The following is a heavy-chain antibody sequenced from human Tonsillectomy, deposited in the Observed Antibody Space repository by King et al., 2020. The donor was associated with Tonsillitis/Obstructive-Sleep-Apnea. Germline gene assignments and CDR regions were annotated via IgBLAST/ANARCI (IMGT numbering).Heavy chain of an antibody. CDR1: GFTFSSYG. V-gene: IGHV3-33*01. Sequence: VQLVESGGGVVQPGRSLRLSCAASGFTFSSYGMHWVRQAPGKGLEWVALICYDGSEKYYADSVKGRSTISRDNSKNTLYLQMNSLIAEVSAVYYCARVTHGGDYYYYYGMDVWGQGTTVTVSS. J-gene: IGHJ6*02. D-gene: IGHD2-21*02. CDR2: ICYDGSEK. CDR3: ARVTHGGDYYYYYGMDV.